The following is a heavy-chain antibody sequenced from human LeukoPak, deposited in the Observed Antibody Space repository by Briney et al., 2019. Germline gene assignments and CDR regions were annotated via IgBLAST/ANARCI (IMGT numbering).Heavy chain of an antibody. CDR3: ARYGVPGHKWFDP. V-gene: IGHV4-59*01. CDR1: GGSISRYY. J-gene: IGHJ5*02. D-gene: IGHD4-17*01. CDR2: IYYSGTT. Sequence: SETLSLTCTVSGGSISRYYWSWIRQPPGKGLEWIGYIYYSGTTYYNPSLKSRVTISVDTSENQFSLDLSSVTPADTAIYYCARYGVPGHKWFDPWGQGTLVTVSS.